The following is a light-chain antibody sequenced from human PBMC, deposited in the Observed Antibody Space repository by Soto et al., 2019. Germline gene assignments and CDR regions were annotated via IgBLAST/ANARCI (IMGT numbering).Light chain of an antibody. CDR3: QHYNNWPPWT. J-gene: IGKJ1*01. V-gene: IGKV3-15*01. Sequence: ETVMTQSPATLSVSPGERVTLSCRASQSVSSNLAWYQQKPGQAPRLLIYGASTRAPGVPARFGGSGSETKFTLTISSLQSEDFAVYYCQHYNNWPPWTFGQGTKVEVK. CDR1: QSVSSN. CDR2: GAS.